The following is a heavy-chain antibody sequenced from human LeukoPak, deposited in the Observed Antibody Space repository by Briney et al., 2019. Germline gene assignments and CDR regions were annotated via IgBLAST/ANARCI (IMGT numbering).Heavy chain of an antibody. CDR1: GFTFSSYA. Sequence: GGSLRLSRAASGFTFSSYAMSWVRQAPGKGLEWVSVISGSGGSTYYADSVKGRFTISRDNSKNTLYLQMNSLRAEDTAVYYCAKYNWNDLRSGFDYWGQGTLVTVSS. V-gene: IGHV3-23*01. CDR2: ISGSGGST. CDR3: AKYNWNDLRSGFDY. D-gene: IGHD1-1*01. J-gene: IGHJ4*02.